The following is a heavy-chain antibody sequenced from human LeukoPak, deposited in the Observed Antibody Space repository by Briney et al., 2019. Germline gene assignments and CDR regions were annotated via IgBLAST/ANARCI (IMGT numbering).Heavy chain of an antibody. J-gene: IGHJ5*02. CDR3: ANGAGYSYGSNWFDP. D-gene: IGHD5-18*01. V-gene: IGHV4-39*01. Sequence: SETLSLTCTASGGSISSSSYYWGWIRQPPGKGLEWIGSIYYSGSTYYSPSLKSRVTISVDTSKNQFSLKLSSVTAADTAVYYCANGAGYSYGSNWFDPWGQGTLVTVSS. CDR2: IYYSGST. CDR1: GGSISSSSYY.